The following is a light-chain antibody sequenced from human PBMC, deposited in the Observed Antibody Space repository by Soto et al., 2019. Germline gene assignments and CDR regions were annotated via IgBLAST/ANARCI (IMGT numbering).Light chain of an antibody. J-gene: IGKJ2*01. Sequence: DTQMTQSPSSLSASVGDRVTITCRASQSIGRFLNWYQQKPGKAPKFLIYAATSLQSGVPSRFSGSGSGTDFTLTISSLQAEDFATYYCQQSYSIPDTFGQGTKLEIK. CDR1: QSIGRF. V-gene: IGKV1-39*01. CDR3: QQSYSIPDT. CDR2: AAT.